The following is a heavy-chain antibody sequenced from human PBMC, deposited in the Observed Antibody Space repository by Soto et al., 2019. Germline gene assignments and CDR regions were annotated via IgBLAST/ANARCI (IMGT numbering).Heavy chain of an antibody. J-gene: IGHJ4*02. CDR3: ARVSVTGTYLDY. V-gene: IGHV4-4*02. D-gene: IGHD6-19*01. CDR2: IFHIGST. Sequence: SETLSLTCVVSGGSITSSNWLTWVRQPPGKGLEWIGEIFHIGSTNYNPSLRSRVTISVDKSENQLSLKLTSVTAADTALYYCARVSVTGTYLDYWGQGMLVTVSS. CDR1: GGSITSSNW.